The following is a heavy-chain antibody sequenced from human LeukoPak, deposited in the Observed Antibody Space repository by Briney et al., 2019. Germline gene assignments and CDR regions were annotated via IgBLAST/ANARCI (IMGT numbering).Heavy chain of an antibody. J-gene: IGHJ4*02. V-gene: IGHV3-23*01. Sequence: GGSLRLSCAASGFTFSSYDMTWVRQAPGKGLEWVSAINNSGGGTYYVDSVKGRFTISRDNSKNTLYLQMNSLRAEDTAVYYCAKDEYSSGWYWVYWGQGTLVTVSS. CDR2: INNSGGGT. CDR1: GFTFSSYD. CDR3: AKDEYSSGWYWVY. D-gene: IGHD6-19*01.